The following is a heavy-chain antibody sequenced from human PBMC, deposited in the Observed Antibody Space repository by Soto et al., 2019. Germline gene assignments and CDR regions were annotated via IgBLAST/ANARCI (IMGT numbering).Heavy chain of an antibody. CDR1: GFTFSSYR. Sequence: PGGSRRSSCAAFGFTFSSYRMTWVRQAPGKGLEWVSSISTISSYIYYADSVKGRFTISRDNAKNSMYLQMNSLSAEDTAVYYCARENRGQLELDYWGQGTLVTVSS. J-gene: IGHJ4*02. D-gene: IGHD6-6*01. CDR2: ISTISSYI. V-gene: IGHV3-21*01. CDR3: ARENRGQLELDY.